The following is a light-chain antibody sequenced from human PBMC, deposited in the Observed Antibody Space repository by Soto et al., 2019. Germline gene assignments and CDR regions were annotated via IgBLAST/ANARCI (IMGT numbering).Light chain of an antibody. CDR2: DAS. V-gene: IGKV1-5*01. CDR1: QSISSW. CDR3: QQYNSYPYT. Sequence: DIQMTQSPSTLSASVGDRVTITCRASQSISSWLAWYQQKPGKAPKLLIYDASSLESGVPSRFSGSGSGTEFTLSISSVQGVDFPTYYCQQYNSYPYTFGQGTKLETK. J-gene: IGKJ2*01.